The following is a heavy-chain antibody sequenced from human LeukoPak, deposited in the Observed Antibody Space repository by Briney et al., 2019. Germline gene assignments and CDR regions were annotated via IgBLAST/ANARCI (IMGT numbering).Heavy chain of an antibody. D-gene: IGHD3-16*02. V-gene: IGHV3-7*01. CDR3: ARVGGRYSPLGY. CDR2: IKQDGSEK. CDR1: GFTFSSYW. Sequence: PGGSLRLSCAASGFTFSSYWVSWVRQAPGKGLEWVANIKQDGSEKYYVDSVKGRFTISRDNAKNSLFLQMISLRAEDTAVYYCARVGGRYSPLGYWGQGTLVTVSS. J-gene: IGHJ4*02.